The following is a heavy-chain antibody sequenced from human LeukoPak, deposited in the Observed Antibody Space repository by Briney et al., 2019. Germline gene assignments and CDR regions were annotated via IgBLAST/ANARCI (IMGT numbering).Heavy chain of an antibody. CDR3: ARFQWLVRSLDY. D-gene: IGHD6-19*01. CDR2: INPNSGGT. Sequence: ASVKVSCKASGYTFTGYYMHWVRQAPGQGLEWMGWINPNSGGTNYAQKLQGRVTMTTDTSTSTAYMELRSLRSDDTAVYYCARFQWLVRSLDYWGQGTLVTVSS. CDR1: GYTFTGYY. V-gene: IGHV1-2*02. J-gene: IGHJ4*02.